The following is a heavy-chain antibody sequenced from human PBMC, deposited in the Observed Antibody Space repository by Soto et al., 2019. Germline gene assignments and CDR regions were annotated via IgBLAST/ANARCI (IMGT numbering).Heavy chain of an antibody. V-gene: IGHV3-11*01. Sequence: GGSLRLSCAASGFTFSDYYMSWIRQAPGKGLEWVSYISSSGSTIHYADSVKGRFTISRDNAKNSLYLQMNSLRAEDTAVYYCARSGYGDYLWYYYMDVWGKGTTVTVSS. CDR3: ARSGYGDYLWYYYMDV. CDR1: GFTFSDYY. D-gene: IGHD4-17*01. CDR2: ISSSGSTI. J-gene: IGHJ6*03.